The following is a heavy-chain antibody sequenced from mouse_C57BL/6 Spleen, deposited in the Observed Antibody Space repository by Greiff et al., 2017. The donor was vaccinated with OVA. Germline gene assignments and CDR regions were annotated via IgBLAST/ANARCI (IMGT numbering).Heavy chain of an antibody. Sequence: EVKLVESGPELVKPGASVKISCKASGYSFTGYYMNWVKQSPEKSLEWIGEINPSTGGTTYNQKFKAKATLTVDKSSSTAYMQLKSLTSEDSAVYYCARSPYDYDDGFAYWGQGTLVTVSA. CDR3: ARSPYDYDDGFAY. D-gene: IGHD2-4*01. CDR1: GYSFTGYY. CDR2: INPSTGGT. V-gene: IGHV1-42*01. J-gene: IGHJ3*01.